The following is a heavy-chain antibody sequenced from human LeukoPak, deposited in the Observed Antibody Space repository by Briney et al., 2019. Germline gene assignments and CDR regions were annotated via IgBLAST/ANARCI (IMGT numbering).Heavy chain of an antibody. CDR1: GFDFSEFY. Sequence: PGGSLRLSCAASGFDFSEFYMTWIRQAPGKGLEWVASISIRGATINYADSVNGRFIISRDNAKKSVYLQMNSLRVEDTALYYCARRYYDSGGYYDLHDYYVLDMWGQGTMVTVSS. CDR3: ARRYYDSGGYYDLHDYYVLDM. CDR2: ISIRGATI. V-gene: IGHV3-11*04. D-gene: IGHD3-22*01. J-gene: IGHJ3*02.